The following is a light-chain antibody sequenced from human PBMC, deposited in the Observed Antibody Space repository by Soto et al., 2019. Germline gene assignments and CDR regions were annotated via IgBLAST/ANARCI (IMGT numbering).Light chain of an antibody. J-gene: IGLJ7*01. CDR1: SRDIGSYNF. V-gene: IGLV2-11*01. CDR3: CSYAGASSSLL. CDR2: DVT. Sequence: QSALTQPRSVSGSPGPSVTISCTGSSRDIGSYNFVSWFQQDPGKAPKLIIYDVTKRPSGVPDRFSASKSGNTASLTISGLQAEDEADYYCCSYAGASSSLLFGGGTQLTVL.